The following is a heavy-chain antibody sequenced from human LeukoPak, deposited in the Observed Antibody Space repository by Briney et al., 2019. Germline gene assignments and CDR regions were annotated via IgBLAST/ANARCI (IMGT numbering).Heavy chain of an antibody. J-gene: IGHJ5*02. CDR1: GGSISSYY. CDR3: ARHASNYYDSSGYLVS. CDR2: IYYSRST. V-gene: IGHV4-59*08. D-gene: IGHD3-22*01. Sequence: PSETLSLTCTVSGGSISSYYWSWIRQPPGKGLEWIGYIYYSRSTNYNPSLKSRVTISVDTSKNQFSLKLSSVTAADTAVYYCARHASNYYDSSGYLVSWGQGTLVTVSS.